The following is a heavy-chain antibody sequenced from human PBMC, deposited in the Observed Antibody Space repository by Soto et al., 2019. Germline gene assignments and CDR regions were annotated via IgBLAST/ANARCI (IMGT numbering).Heavy chain of an antibody. CDR3: ARGYFFDSSRYYADY. Sequence: EVQLVESGGGLVQPGGSLRLSCAASGFTFSSFWMYWVRQAPGRGLEWVATIKQDGSEKYHVDSVKGRFTISRDNAKNSLYLQMSSLGADGTAVYYCARGYFFDSSRYYADYWGQGTLVTVSS. V-gene: IGHV3-7*05. CDR2: IKQDGSEK. CDR1: GFTFSSFW. J-gene: IGHJ4*02. D-gene: IGHD3-22*01.